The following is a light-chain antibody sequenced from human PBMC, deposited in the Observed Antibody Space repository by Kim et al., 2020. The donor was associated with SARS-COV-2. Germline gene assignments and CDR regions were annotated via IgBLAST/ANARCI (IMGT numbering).Light chain of an antibody. CDR1: QGVNTY. CDR2: GAS. Sequence: AIRMTQSPSTLSASTGDRVTITCRASQGVNTYLAWYQQKSGKAPKLLIFGASTLQSAVPSRFSGSGSGTDFALTINSLQTEDFAIYYCQQYYSYPLTFGGGTKVDI. CDR3: QQYYSYPLT. J-gene: IGKJ4*01. V-gene: IGKV1-8*01.